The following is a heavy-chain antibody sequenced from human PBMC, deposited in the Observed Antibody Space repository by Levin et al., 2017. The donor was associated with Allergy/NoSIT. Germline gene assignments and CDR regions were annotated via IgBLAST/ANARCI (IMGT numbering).Heavy chain of an antibody. V-gene: IGHV3-23*01. D-gene: IGHD3-22*01. Sequence: PGESLKISCAASGFTFSSYAMSWVRQAPGKGLEWVSAISGSGGSTYYADSVKGRFTISRDNSKNTLYLQMNSLRAEDTAVYYCAKGTNYYDSSGYSDYWGQGTLVTVSS. J-gene: IGHJ4*02. CDR1: GFTFSSYA. CDR3: AKGTNYYDSSGYSDY. CDR2: ISGSGGST.